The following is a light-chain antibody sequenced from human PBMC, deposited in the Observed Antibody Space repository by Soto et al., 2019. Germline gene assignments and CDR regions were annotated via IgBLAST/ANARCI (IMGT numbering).Light chain of an antibody. CDR1: QSVSST. CDR2: GSS. Sequence: EIVMTQSPATLSVSPGERATLSCSASQSVSSTLAWYQQKPGQAPRLLIYGSSTRATGIPARFSGIESGTECTLTISSLQSEDVAVYYCQQYNNWLSFGGGTKVEIK. J-gene: IGKJ4*01. V-gene: IGKV3-15*01. CDR3: QQYNNWLS.